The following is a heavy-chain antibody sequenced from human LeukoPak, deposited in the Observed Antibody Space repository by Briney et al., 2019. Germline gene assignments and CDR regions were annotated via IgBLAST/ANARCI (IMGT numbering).Heavy chain of an antibody. V-gene: IGHV4-39*07. CDR1: GGSIRSNYY. CDR2: IYYSGNS. CDR3: VRMLYANTVDHHFEY. J-gene: IGHJ4*02. D-gene: IGHD2/OR15-2a*01. Sequence: SETLSLTCTVSGGSIRSNYYWGWIRQPPGKGLEWIGSIYYSGNSYYNPSLKSRVTMSIDTSKNQFSLKVNSVTAADTAVYYCVRMLYANTVDHHFEYWGQGTLVTVSS.